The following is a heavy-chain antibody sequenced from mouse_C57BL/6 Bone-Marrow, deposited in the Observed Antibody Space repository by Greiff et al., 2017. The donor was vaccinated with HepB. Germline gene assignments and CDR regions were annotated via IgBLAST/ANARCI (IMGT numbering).Heavy chain of an antibody. J-gene: IGHJ1*03. CDR1: GFTFSSYG. V-gene: IGHV5-6*01. D-gene: IGHD1-1*01. Sequence: EVHLVESGGDLVKPGGSLKLSCAASGFTFSSYGMSWVRQTPDKRLEWVATISSGGSYTYYPDSVKGRFTISRDNAKNTLYLQMSSLKSEDTAMYYCARHPLYYYGSRWYFDVWGTGTTVTVSS. CDR2: ISSGGSYT. CDR3: ARHPLYYYGSRWYFDV.